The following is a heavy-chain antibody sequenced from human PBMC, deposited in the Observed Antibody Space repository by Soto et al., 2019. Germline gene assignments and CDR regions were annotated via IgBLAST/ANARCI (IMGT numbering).Heavy chain of an antibody. Sequence: SETLSLTCTVSGGSISSSSYYWGWIRQPPGKGLEWIGSIYYSGSTYYNPSLKSRVTISVDTSKNQFSLKLSSVTAADTAVYYCARHDYDFWSGYTAAFDYWGQGTLVTVSS. CDR3: ARHDYDFWSGYTAAFDY. CDR1: GGSISSSSYY. D-gene: IGHD3-3*01. CDR2: IYYSGST. V-gene: IGHV4-39*01. J-gene: IGHJ4*02.